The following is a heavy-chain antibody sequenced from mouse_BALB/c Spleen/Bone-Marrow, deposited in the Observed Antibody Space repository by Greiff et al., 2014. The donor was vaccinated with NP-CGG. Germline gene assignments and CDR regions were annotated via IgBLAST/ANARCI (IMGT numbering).Heavy chain of an antibody. CDR2: IDPANGNT. Sequence: VQLQQSGAELVKPGASVKLSCTASGFNIKDTYMHWVKQRPEQGLEWIGRIDPANGNTKYDPKFQGKTTITADTSSNTAYLQLSILTSDYTAFYYSTTYYYSYSYLFAYWGQGTLVTVSA. D-gene: IGHD1-1*01. V-gene: IGHV14-3*02. J-gene: IGHJ3*01. CDR3: TTYYYSYSYLFAY. CDR1: GFNIKDTY.